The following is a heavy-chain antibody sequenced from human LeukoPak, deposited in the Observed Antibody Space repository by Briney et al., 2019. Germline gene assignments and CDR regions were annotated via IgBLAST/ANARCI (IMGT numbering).Heavy chain of an antibody. CDR3: ARGGYCSSTSCYRGAFDI. CDR2: ISSSGSTI. Sequence: GGSLRLSCAASGFTFSSYSMSWIRQAPGKGLEWVSYISSSGSTIYYADSVKGRFTISRDNAKNSLYLQMNSLRAEDTAVYYCARGGYCSSTSCYRGAFDIWGQGTMVTVSS. J-gene: IGHJ3*02. V-gene: IGHV3-48*04. CDR1: GFTFSSYS. D-gene: IGHD2-2*02.